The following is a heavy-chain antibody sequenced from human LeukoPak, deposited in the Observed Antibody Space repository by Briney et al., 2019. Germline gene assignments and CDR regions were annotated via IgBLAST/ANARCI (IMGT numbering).Heavy chain of an antibody. CDR2: ISAYNGNT. J-gene: IGHJ4*02. D-gene: IGHD3-3*01. CDR3: ARDHSFYDPNDY. Sequence: VASVKVSCKASGYTFTSYGISWVRQAPGQGLEWMGWISAYNGNTSYAQKLQGRVTMTTDTSTSTAYMELRSLRSDDTAVYYCARDHSFYDPNDYWGQGTLVTVSS. V-gene: IGHV1-18*01. CDR1: GYTFTSYG.